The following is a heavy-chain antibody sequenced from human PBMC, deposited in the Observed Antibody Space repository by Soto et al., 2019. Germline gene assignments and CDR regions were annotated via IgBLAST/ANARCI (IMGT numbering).Heavy chain of an antibody. D-gene: IGHD2-21*02. Sequence: FLRLSCAASGFTFGNYAMGWVRQAPGKGLEWVSGIVASGGRTFYADSAKGRFTISRDNSRSTLYLQMNSLRADDTAVYYCVKDLVVLSAIFDSWGRGTLVTVSS. J-gene: IGHJ4*02. CDR3: VKDLVVLSAIFDS. V-gene: IGHV3-23*01. CDR1: GFTFGNYA. CDR2: IVASGGRT.